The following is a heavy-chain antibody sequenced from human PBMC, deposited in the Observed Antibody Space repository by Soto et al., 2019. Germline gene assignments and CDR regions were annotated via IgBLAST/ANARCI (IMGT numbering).Heavy chain of an antibody. CDR1: GGTFSSYA. D-gene: IGHD6-19*01. J-gene: IGHJ4*01. CDR2: IIPIFGTA. Sequence: SVKVSCKASGGTFSSYAISWVRQAPGQGLEWMGGIIPIFGTANYAQKFQGRVTITADKSTSTDYMELSSLRSEDTAVYYCARVGRYSSGWYESGDYFDYWG. V-gene: IGHV1-69*06. CDR3: ARVGRYSSGWYESGDYFDY.